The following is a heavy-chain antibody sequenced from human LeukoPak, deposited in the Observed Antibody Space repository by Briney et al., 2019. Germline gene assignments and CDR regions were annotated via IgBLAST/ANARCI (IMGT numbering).Heavy chain of an antibody. V-gene: IGHV3-11*05. Sequence: KPGGSLRLSCAASGFTFSDYYMNWIRQAPGKGLEWISYISSSSDYTTYADSVKGRFTISRDNSKNSLYLQMNSLRAEDSAVYYCARDPPGDGGVTLDYWGQGTLVTVSS. CDR1: GFTFSDYY. J-gene: IGHJ4*02. D-gene: IGHD2-8*02. CDR3: ARDPPGDGGVTLDY. CDR2: ISSSSDYT.